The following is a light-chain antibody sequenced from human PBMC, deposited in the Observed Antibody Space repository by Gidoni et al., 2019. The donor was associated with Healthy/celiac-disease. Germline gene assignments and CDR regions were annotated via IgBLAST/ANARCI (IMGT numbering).Light chain of an antibody. V-gene: IGKV3-20*01. CDR1: QSVSSSY. CDR2: GAS. Sequence: EIVLTQSPGTLSLSPGERATLSCRASQSVSSSYLAWYQQKPGQAPRLLIYGASSRATGIPDRFSGSGSGTDFTLTSSRLEPEDFAVYYCQQYGSSLPFXGXTKVEIK. J-gene: IGKJ4*01. CDR3: QQYGSSLP.